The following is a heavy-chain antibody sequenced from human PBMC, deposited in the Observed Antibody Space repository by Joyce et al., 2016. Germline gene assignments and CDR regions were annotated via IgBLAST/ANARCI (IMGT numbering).Heavy chain of an antibody. V-gene: IGHV4-38-2*01. CDR2: IYQSRST. CDR1: GYSISSGYY. CDR3: ARAPTPPGWFDP. Sequence: QVQLQESGPGLVKHSETLSLTCAVSGYSISSGYYWGWIRQPPGKRLEWIGSIYQSRSTYYNPSLKSRVTISVDTSKNHFSMNLYSVTAADTAVYYCARAPTPPGWFDPWGQGALVTVSS. D-gene: IGHD1-14*01. J-gene: IGHJ5*02.